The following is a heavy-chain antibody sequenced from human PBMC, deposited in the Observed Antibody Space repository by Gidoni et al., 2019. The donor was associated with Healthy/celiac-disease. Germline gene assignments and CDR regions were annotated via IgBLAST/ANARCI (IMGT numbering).Heavy chain of an antibody. Sequence: QVQLVQSGAEVKKPGASVKVSCKASGYTFTGYYMHWVRQAPGQGLEWMGWINPNSGGTNYAQKFQGWVTMTRDTSISTAYMELSRLRSDDTAVYYCARVGRQLGDYGDGPHYYYGMDVWGQGTTVTVSS. D-gene: IGHD4-17*01. CDR1: GYTFTGYY. CDR3: ARVGRQLGDYGDGPHYYYGMDV. V-gene: IGHV1-2*04. CDR2: INPNSGGT. J-gene: IGHJ6*02.